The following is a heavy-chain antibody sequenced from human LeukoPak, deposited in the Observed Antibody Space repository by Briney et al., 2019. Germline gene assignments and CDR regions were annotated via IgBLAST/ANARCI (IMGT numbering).Heavy chain of an antibody. V-gene: IGHV3-74*01. CDR2: INNDGTAT. D-gene: IGHD1-1*01. CDR3: AREILEPGKTHEY. CDR1: GFTFSAYW. Sequence: GGSLRLSCAASGFTFSAYWMRWVRQVPGKGLVWFSRINNDGTATFFADSVKGRFTISRDNAKNTLYLQMDSLRAEDTAMYYCAREILEPGKTHEYWGQGTLVTVSS. J-gene: IGHJ4*02.